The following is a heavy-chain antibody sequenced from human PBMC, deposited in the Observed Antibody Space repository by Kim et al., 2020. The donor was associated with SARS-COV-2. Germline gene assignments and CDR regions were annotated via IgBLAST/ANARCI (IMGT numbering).Heavy chain of an antibody. D-gene: IGHD2-15*01. CDR2: INTNTGNP. CDR1: GYTFTSYA. Sequence: ASVKVSCKASGYTFTSYAMNWVRQAPGQGLEWMGWINTNTGNPTYAQGFTGRFVFSLDTSVSTAYLQISSLKAEDTAVYYCARDRCSGGSCYYYYYYGMDVWGQGTTVTVSS. V-gene: IGHV7-4-1*02. J-gene: IGHJ6*02. CDR3: ARDRCSGGSCYYYYYYGMDV.